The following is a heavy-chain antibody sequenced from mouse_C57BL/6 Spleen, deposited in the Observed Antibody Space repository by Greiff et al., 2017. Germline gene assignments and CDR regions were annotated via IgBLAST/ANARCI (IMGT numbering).Heavy chain of an antibody. Sequence: EVQLQQSGPVLVKPGASVKMSCKASGYTFTDYYMNWVKQSHGKSLEWIGVINPYNGGTSYNQKFKGKATLTVDKSSSTAYMELNSLTSEDSAVYYCARQGYGRSYDWYFDVWGTGTTVTVSS. CDR2: INPYNGGT. CDR1: GYTFTDYY. J-gene: IGHJ1*03. D-gene: IGHD1-1*01. CDR3: ARQGYGRSYDWYFDV. V-gene: IGHV1-19*01.